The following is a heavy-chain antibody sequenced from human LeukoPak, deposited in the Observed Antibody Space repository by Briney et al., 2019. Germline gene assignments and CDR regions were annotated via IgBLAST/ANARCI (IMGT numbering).Heavy chain of an antibody. CDR2: IYPRDGST. J-gene: IGHJ4*02. CDR3: ARDQEGFDY. CDR1: GYTFTSNY. Sequence: ASVTVSFTASGYTFTSNYIHWVRQAPGQGLEWMGMIYPRDGSTSYAQKFQGRVTVTRDASTSTVHMELSGLRSEDTAVYYCARDQEGFDYWGQGTLVTVSS. V-gene: IGHV1-46*01.